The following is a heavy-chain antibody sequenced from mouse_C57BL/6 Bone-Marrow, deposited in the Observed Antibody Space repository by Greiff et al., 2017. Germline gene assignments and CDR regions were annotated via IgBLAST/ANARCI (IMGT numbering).Heavy chain of an antibody. V-gene: IGHV5-2*01. D-gene: IGHD3-2*02. CDR1: EYEFPSPD. J-gene: IGHJ3*01. CDR2: INSDGGST. CDR3: ARLDSSGPWFAY. Sequence: EVMLVESGGGLVQPGESLKLSCESNEYEFPSPDMSWVRKTPEKRLELVAAINSDGGSTYYPDTMERRFIISRDNTKKTLYLQMSSLRSEDTALYYWARLDSSGPWFAYWGQGTLVTVSA.